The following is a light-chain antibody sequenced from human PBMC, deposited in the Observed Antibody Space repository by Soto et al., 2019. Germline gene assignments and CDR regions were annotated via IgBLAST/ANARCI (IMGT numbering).Light chain of an antibody. Sequence: EIVLTQSPATLSLSPGERATLSCRASQSVSSYLAWYQQKPGQAPRLLIYGASNRATGTPARFSGRGSGTDFTLTISSLETEDSAVYYCQHRNSWPPGATFGQGTRLEIK. CDR2: GAS. J-gene: IGKJ5*01. CDR1: QSVSSY. V-gene: IGKV3-11*01. CDR3: QHRNSWPPGAT.